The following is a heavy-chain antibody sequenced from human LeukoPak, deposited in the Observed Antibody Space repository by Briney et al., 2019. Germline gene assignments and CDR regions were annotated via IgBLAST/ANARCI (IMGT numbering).Heavy chain of an antibody. V-gene: IGHV3-23*01. CDR3: AKDFSRMYYYDSSGYMGPSEAFDI. CDR1: GFTFSSHG. Sequence: GGSLRLSCAVSGFTFSSHGFTWVRQAPGKGLEWVSAIEISGDTFYADSVRGRFTISRDNSKDTLYLQMNSLRAEDTAVYYCAKDFSRMYYYDSSGYMGPSEAFDIWGQGTMATVSS. CDR2: IEISGDT. D-gene: IGHD3-22*01. J-gene: IGHJ3*02.